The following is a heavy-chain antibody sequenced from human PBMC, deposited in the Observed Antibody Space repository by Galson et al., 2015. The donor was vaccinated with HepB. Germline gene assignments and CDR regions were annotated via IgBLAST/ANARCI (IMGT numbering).Heavy chain of an antibody. CDR2: ISSSSSTI. CDR1: GFTFSSYS. V-gene: IGHV3-48*02. D-gene: IGHD2-2*01. Sequence: SLRLSCAASGFTFSSYSMNWVRQAPGKGLEWVSYISSSSSTIYYADSVKGRFTISRDNAKNSLYLQMNSLRDEDTAVYYCARDPFGDIVVVPAAMGPLFDYWGQGTLVTVSS. CDR3: ARDPFGDIVVVPAAMGPLFDY. J-gene: IGHJ4*02.